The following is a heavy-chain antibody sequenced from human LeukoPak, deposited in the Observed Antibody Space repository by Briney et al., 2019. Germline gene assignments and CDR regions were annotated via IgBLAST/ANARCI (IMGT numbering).Heavy chain of an antibody. D-gene: IGHD5-18*01. J-gene: IGHJ6*02. V-gene: IGHV4-34*01. CDR2: INHSGST. CDR1: GGSFSGYY. CDR3: ARHGALVVGFPVYYYGMDV. Sequence: TSETLSLTCAVYGGSFSGYYWSWIRQPPGKGLEWIGEINHSGSTNYNPSLKSRVTISVDTSKNQFSLKLSSVTAADTAVYYCARHGALVVGFPVYYYGMDVWGQGTTVTVSS.